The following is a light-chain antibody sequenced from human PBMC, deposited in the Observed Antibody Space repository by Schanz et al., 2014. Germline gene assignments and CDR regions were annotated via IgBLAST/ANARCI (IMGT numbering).Light chain of an antibody. CDR1: QSVSSIH. Sequence: EIVLTQFPDTLSLSPGEGATLSCRASQSVSSIHLAWYQQKPGQAPRLLIYAASRRATGIPDRVSGSGSGTEFALTVTRLETEGSAVYYCQQYGDSPYTFGQGTKLEIK. V-gene: IGKV3-20*01. CDR2: AAS. CDR3: QQYGDSPYT. J-gene: IGKJ2*01.